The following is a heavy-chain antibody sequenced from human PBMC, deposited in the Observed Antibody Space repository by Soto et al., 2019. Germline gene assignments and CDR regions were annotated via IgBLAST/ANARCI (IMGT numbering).Heavy chain of an antibody. CDR2: VSLGGGA. CDR1: GVSITSTDW. CDR3: AGSTADTTLKASSF. Sequence: QVQLQESGPGLVKPSETLSLSCAVSGVSITSTDWWSWVRQPPGKGLQWIGEVSLGGGANYNPSLKSRVIISVDNSKNQFSLTLNSVTAADTAVYFCAGSTADTTLKASSFWGQGTLVTVSS. V-gene: IGHV4-4*02. J-gene: IGHJ4*02. D-gene: IGHD4-4*01.